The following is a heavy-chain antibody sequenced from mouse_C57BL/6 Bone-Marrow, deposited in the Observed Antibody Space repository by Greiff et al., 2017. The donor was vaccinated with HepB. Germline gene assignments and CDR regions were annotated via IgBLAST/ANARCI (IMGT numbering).Heavy chain of an antibody. CDR2: IYPRSGNT. CDR3: ARSGFTTVDAMDY. CDR1: GYTFTSYG. V-gene: IGHV1-81*01. Sequence: VQLQQSGAELARPGASVKLSCKASGYTFTSYGISWVKQRTGQGLEWIGEIYPRSGNTYYNEKFKGKATLTADKSSSTAYMELRSLTSEDSAVYFCARSGFTTVDAMDYWGQGTSVTVSS. D-gene: IGHD1-1*01. J-gene: IGHJ4*01.